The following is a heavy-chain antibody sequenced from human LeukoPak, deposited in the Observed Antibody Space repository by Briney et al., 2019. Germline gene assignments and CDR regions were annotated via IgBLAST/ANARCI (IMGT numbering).Heavy chain of an antibody. D-gene: IGHD6-13*01. V-gene: IGHV1-8*01. CDR1: GYTFTSYD. J-gene: IGHJ5*02. Sequence: ALVKVSCKASGYTFTSYDINWVRQATGQGLEWMGWMNPNSGNTGYAQKFQGRVTMTRNTSISTAYMELSSLRSEDTAVYYCARGLGIAAARARRWFDPWGQGTLVTVSS. CDR3: ARGLGIAAARARRWFDP. CDR2: MNPNSGNT.